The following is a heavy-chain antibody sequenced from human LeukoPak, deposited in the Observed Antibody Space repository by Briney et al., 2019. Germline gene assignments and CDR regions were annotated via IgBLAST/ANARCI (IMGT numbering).Heavy chain of an antibody. CDR1: GFTFSSYA. J-gene: IGHJ4*02. V-gene: IGHV3-30*04. D-gene: IGHD3-22*01. Sequence: RPGGSLRLSCAASGFTFSSYAMHWVRQAPGKGLEWVAVISYDGSNKYYADSVKGRFTISRDNSKNTLYLQMNSLRVEDTAVYYCATLPYYYDSSGSYYFDYWGQGTLVTVSS. CDR3: ATLPYYYDSSGSYYFDY. CDR2: ISYDGSNK.